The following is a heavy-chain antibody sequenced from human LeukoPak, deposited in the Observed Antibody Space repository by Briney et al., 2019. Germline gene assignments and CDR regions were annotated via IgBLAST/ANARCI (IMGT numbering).Heavy chain of an antibody. CDR2: IYYSGST. CDR3: ARRRRGYSGYLDY. Sequence: SETLSLTCTVSGGSISSGDYYWSWIRQPPGKGLEWIGYIYYSGSTYYNPSLKSRVTISVDTSKNQFSLKLSSVTAADTAVYYCARRRRGYSGYLDYWGQGTLVTVSP. J-gene: IGHJ4*02. D-gene: IGHD5-12*01. CDR1: GGSISSGDYY. V-gene: IGHV4-30-4*01.